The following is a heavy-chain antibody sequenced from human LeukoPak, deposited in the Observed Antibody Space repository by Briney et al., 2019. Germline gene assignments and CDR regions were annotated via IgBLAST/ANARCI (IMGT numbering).Heavy chain of an antibody. J-gene: IGHJ4*02. CDR3: AKGPLPPRYFDY. V-gene: IGHV3-21*04. CDR1: GFTFSSYS. Sequence: PGGSLRLSCAASGFTFSSYSMNWVRQAPGKGLEWVSSISSSSSYIYYADSVKGRFTISRDNAKNSLYLQMNSLRAEDTAVYYCAKGPLPPRYFDYWGQGTLVTVSS. CDR2: ISSSSSYI.